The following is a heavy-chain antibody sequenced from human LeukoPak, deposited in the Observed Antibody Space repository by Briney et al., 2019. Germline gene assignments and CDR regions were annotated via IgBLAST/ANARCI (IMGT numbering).Heavy chain of an antibody. CDR2: INHSGDT. V-gene: IGHV4-34*01. D-gene: IGHD1-26*01. Sequence: PGGSLRLSCAASGFTFSSYWMSWIRQPPGKGLEWIGDINHSGDTNYNPSLKSRVTISVNTSKNQFSLKLSSVTAADTAVYYCAKEAGGLFDPWGQGTLVTVSS. CDR3: AKEAGGLFDP. J-gene: IGHJ5*02. CDR1: GFTFSSYW.